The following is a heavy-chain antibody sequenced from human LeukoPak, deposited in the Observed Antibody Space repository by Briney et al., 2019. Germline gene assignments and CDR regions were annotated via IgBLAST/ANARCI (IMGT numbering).Heavy chain of an antibody. V-gene: IGHV4-59*01. CDR3: ARVAGRVSSGWWHEYDAFDI. CDR1: GGSISSYY. J-gene: IGHJ3*02. Sequence: KSSETLSLTCTVSGGSISSYYWSWIRQPPGKGLEWIGYIYYSGSTNYNPSLKSRVTISVDTSKNQFSLKLSSVTAADTAVYYCARVAGRVSSGWWHEYDAFDIWGQGTMVTVSS. D-gene: IGHD6-19*01. CDR2: IYYSGST.